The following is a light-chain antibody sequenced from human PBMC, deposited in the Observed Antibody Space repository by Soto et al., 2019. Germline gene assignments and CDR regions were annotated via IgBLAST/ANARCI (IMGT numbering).Light chain of an antibody. CDR2: DAS. Sequence: EIVLTQSPATVSVSPGESATLSCRASQSVRNYLAWYQQKPGQAPRLLIFDASNRATGIPSRFSGSGSGTYFTLTISSLEPGDFAVYYCQQRSNSPPWTFGPGTRVDL. J-gene: IGKJ3*01. CDR3: QQRSNSPPWT. V-gene: IGKV3-11*01. CDR1: QSVRNY.